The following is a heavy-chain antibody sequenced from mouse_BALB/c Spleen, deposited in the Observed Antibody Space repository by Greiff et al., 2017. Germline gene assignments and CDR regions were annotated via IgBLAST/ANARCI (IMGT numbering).Heavy chain of an antibody. Sequence: VQLKQSGPGLVKPSQSLSLTCTVTGYSITSDYAWNWIRQFPGNKLEWMGYISYSGSTSYNPSLKSRISITRDTSKNQFFLQLNSVTTEDTATYYCARSGSYYWYFDVWGAGTTVTVSS. CDR3: ARSGSYYWYFDV. CDR1: GYSITSDYA. D-gene: IGHD2-12*01. CDR2: ISYSGST. V-gene: IGHV3-2*02. J-gene: IGHJ1*01.